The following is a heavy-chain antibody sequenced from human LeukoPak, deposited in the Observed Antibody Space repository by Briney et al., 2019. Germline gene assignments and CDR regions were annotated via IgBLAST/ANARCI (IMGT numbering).Heavy chain of an antibody. CDR3: ASGRYSSSPYYYYGMDV. CDR1: GYSFTSYW. D-gene: IGHD6-13*01. Sequence: GESLKISCKGSGYSFTSYWIGWVRQMPGKGLEWVGIIYPGDSDTRYSPSFQGQVTISADKSISTAYLQWSSLKASDTAMYYCASGRYSSSPYYYYGMDVWGQGTTVTVSS. V-gene: IGHV5-51*01. CDR2: IYPGDSDT. J-gene: IGHJ6*02.